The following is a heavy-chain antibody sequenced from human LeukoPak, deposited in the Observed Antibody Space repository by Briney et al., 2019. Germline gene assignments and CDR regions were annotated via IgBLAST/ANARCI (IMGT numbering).Heavy chain of an antibody. Sequence: PGGSLRLSCAASGFTFRNLGMHWVRQAPGKGLEWVSYISSSGSTIYYADSVKGRFTISRDNAKNSLYLQMNSLRAEDTAVYYCAELGITMIGGVWGKGTTVTIPS. CDR1: GFTFRNLG. V-gene: IGHV3-48*04. J-gene: IGHJ6*04. CDR2: ISSSGSTI. CDR3: AELGITMIGGV. D-gene: IGHD3-10*02.